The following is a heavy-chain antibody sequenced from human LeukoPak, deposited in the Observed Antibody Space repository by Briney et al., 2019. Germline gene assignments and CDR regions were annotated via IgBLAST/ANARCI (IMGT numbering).Heavy chain of an antibody. J-gene: IGHJ4*02. V-gene: IGHV4-39*07. Sequence: NLSETLSLTCTVSGGSISSSSYYWGWIRQPPGKGLEWIGSIYYSGSTYYNPSLKSRVTISVDTSKNQFSLKLSSVTAADTAVYYCARDFRAVELDYWGQGTLVTVSS. D-gene: IGHD6-19*01. CDR1: GGSISSSSYY. CDR3: ARDFRAVELDY. CDR2: IYYSGST.